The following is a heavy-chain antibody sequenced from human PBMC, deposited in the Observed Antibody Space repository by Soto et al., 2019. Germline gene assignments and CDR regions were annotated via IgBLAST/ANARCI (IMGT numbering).Heavy chain of an antibody. V-gene: IGHV4-59*08. CDR3: ARHFDSGSYPLDY. CDR2: IFYTGTT. J-gene: IGHJ4*02. Sequence: QVQLQESGPGLVKPSETLSLTCTVSGGSISGYYWGWIRQPPGRELEFIGHIFYTGTTSYKPSLKSRVTMSVDTSKNQFSLKLHSVTAADTAVYYCARHFDSGSYPLDYWGQGTLVTVSS. D-gene: IGHD3-10*01. CDR1: GGSISGYY.